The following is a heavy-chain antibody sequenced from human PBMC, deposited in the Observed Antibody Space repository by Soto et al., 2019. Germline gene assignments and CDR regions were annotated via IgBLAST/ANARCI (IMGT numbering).Heavy chain of an antibody. D-gene: IGHD6-19*01. J-gene: IGHJ4*02. V-gene: IGHV4-39*07. CDR1: GGSISSSSYY. Sequence: SETLSLTCTVSGGSISSSSYYWGWIRQPPGKGLEWIGSIYYSGSTYYNPSLKSRVTISLDTSKNQFSLKLGSVTAADTAVYYCARAMPAVAGGTYFDCWGQGALVTVSS. CDR2: IYYSGST. CDR3: ARAMPAVAGGTYFDC.